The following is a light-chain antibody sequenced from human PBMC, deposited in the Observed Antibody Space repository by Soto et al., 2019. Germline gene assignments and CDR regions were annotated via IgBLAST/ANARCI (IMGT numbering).Light chain of an antibody. J-gene: IGLJ1*01. V-gene: IGLV2-14*01. CDR3: SSYTSSSTYV. CDR2: EVS. CDR1: SSDVGGYNH. Sequence: QSVMTQPACGSGTPGQSITISCTGTSSDVGGYNHVSWYQQHPGQAPKLMIYEVSNRPSGVSTRFSGSKSGNTDSLTISGLKAEDEADYYCSSYTSSSTYVFGNGTKLTVL.